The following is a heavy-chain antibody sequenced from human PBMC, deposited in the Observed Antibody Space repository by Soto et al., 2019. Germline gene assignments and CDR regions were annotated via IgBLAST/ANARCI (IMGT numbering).Heavy chain of an antibody. Sequence: GGSLRLPCAASGFTFSSYWMSWVRQAPGKGLEWVANIKQDGSEKYYVDSVKGRFTISRDNAKNSLYLQMNSLRAEDTAVYYCAKGFVSGQLPNHYYYGVDVWGQGTTVTVSS. J-gene: IGHJ6*02. CDR2: IKQDGSEK. V-gene: IGHV3-7*03. D-gene: IGHD6-6*01. CDR1: GFTFSSYW. CDR3: AKGFVSGQLPNHYYYGVDV.